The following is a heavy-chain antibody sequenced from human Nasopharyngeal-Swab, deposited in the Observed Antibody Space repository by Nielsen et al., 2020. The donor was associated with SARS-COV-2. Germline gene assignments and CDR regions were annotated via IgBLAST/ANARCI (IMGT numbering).Heavy chain of an antibody. CDR1: GYTFTSYD. D-gene: IGHD1-26*01. V-gene: IGHV1-8*01. CDR3: AVDGVGATPREYAFDI. Sequence: ASVKVSCKASGYTFTSYDINWVRQATGQGLEWMGWMNPNSGNTGYEQKFQGRVTMTRNTSISTAYMELSSLRSEDTAVYYCAVDGVGATPREYAFDIWGQGTMVTVSS. J-gene: IGHJ3*02. CDR2: MNPNSGNT.